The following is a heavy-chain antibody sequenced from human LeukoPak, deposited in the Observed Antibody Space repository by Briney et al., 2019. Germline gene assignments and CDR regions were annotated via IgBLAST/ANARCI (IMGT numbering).Heavy chain of an antibody. J-gene: IGHJ4*02. Sequence: PGESLRLSCAASGFTFSDSYMSWVRQAAGKGLEWVSAISGSGHNTYYADSVKGRFTISRDNSKSTLYLQMNSLRAEDTAVYYCANHRSVSGDYFDYWGQGTLVTVSS. CDR3: ANHRSVSGDYFDY. V-gene: IGHV3-23*01. D-gene: IGHD1-26*01. CDR1: GFTFSDSY. CDR2: ISGSGHNT.